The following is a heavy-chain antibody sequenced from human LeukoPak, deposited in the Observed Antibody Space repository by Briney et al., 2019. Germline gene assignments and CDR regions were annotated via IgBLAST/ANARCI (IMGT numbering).Heavy chain of an antibody. CDR3: ARQGYCSGGSCYYFDY. V-gene: IGHV3-21*01. Sequence: PGGSLRLSCAASGFTFSSYEMNWVRQAPGKGLEWVSSISSSSSYIYYADSVKGRFTISRDNAKNSLYLQMNSLRAEDTAVYYCARQGYCSGGSCYYFDYWGQGTLVTVSS. D-gene: IGHD2-15*01. CDR1: GFTFSSYE. CDR2: ISSSSSYI. J-gene: IGHJ4*02.